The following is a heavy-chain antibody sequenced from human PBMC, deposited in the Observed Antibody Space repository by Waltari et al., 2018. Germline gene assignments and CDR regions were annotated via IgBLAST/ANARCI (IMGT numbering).Heavy chain of an antibody. CDR1: GGSFSGYY. J-gene: IGHJ5*02. Sequence: QVQLQQWGAGLLKPSETLSLTCAVYGGSFSGYYWSWIRQPPGKGLEWIGEINHSGSTNYNPSLKSRVTISVDTSKNQFSLKLSSVTAADTAVYYCARPQQKYSSGWYTRNWCDPWGQGTLVTVSS. V-gene: IGHV4-34*01. D-gene: IGHD6-19*01. CDR2: INHSGST. CDR3: ARPQQKYSSGWYTRNWCDP.